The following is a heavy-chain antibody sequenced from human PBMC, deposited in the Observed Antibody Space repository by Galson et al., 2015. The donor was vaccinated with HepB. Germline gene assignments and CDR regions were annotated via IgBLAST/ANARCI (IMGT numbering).Heavy chain of an antibody. CDR3: ARVDGYNPNDAFDI. Sequence: SVKVSCKASGYTFTSYGISWVRQAPGQGPEWMGWISAYNGNTNYAQKLQGRVTMTTDTSTSTAYMELRSLRSDDTAVYYCARVDGYNPNDAFDIWGQGTMVTVSS. D-gene: IGHD5-24*01. V-gene: IGHV1-18*01. J-gene: IGHJ3*02. CDR2: ISAYNGNT. CDR1: GYTFTSYG.